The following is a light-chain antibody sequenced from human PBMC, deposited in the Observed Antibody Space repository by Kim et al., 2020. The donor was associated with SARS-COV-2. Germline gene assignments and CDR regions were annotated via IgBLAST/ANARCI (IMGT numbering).Light chain of an antibody. CDR1: SSDVGGFQY. V-gene: IGLV2-11*01. CDR3: CSYAGTYTFYV. Sequence: QSALTQPRSVSGFPGQSVTISCTGTSSDVGGFQYVSWFQQHPGKAPRLMIFDVTKRRSGVPDRFSASKSGNTASLTISGLQAEDEADYYCCSYAGTYTFYVFGTGTKVTVL. J-gene: IGLJ1*01. CDR2: DVT.